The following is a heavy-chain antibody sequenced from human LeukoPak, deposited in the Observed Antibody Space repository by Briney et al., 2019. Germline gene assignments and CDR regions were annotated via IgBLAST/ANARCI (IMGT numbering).Heavy chain of an antibody. Sequence: GGSLRLSCAASGFTFSSYAMSWVRQAPGKGLEWVSAISGSGGSTYYADSVKGRFTIPRDNSKNTLYLQMNSLRAEDTAVYYCAKAPGPSVVVTAISDYWGQGTLVTVSS. J-gene: IGHJ4*02. CDR1: GFTFSSYA. CDR2: ISGSGGST. V-gene: IGHV3-23*01. CDR3: AKAPGPSVVVTAISDY. D-gene: IGHD2-21*02.